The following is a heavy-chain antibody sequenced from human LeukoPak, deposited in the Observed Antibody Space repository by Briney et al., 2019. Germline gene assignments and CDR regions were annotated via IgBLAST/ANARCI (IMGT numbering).Heavy chain of an antibody. J-gene: IGHJ6*02. V-gene: IGHV3-7*03. CDR1: GFTFSSYW. D-gene: IGHD6-19*01. Sequence: GGSLRLSCAASGFTFSSYWMSWVRQAPGKGLEWMANIKQDGSEKYYVDSVKGRFTISRDNAKNSLYLQMNSLRAEDTAVYYCAKEDGSGWYYYYYGMDVWGQGTTVTVSS. CDR2: IKQDGSEK. CDR3: AKEDGSGWYYYYYGMDV.